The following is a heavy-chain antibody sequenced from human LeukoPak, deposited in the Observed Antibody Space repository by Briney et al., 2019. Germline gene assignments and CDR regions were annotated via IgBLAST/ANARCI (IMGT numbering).Heavy chain of an antibody. V-gene: IGHV4-59*01. CDR2: IYYSGST. CDR1: GGSISSYY. J-gene: IGHJ2*01. Sequence: SEALSLTCTVSGGSISSYYWSWIRQPPGKGLEWIGYIYYSGSTNYNPSLKSRVTISVDTSKNQFSLKLSSATAADTAVYYCAREVGAPDWYFDLWGRGTLVTVSS. CDR3: AREVGAPDWYFDL. D-gene: IGHD1-26*01.